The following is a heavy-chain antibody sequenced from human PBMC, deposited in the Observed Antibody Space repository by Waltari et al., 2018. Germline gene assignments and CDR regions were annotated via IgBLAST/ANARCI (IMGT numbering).Heavy chain of an antibody. CDR1: GFIFSGHW. D-gene: IGHD1-1*01. V-gene: IGHV3-7*01. J-gene: IGHJ4*02. Sequence: EVQLVESGGGLVQPGGSLRLSCAASGFIFSGHWVANIKQDGGDKYYVDSVKGRFTISRDNAKNALYLQMSSLRVEDTAVYYCARDRVLYGSQLEGLDYWGQGTLVTVSS. CDR3: ARDRVLYGSQLEGLDY. CDR2: IKQDGGDK.